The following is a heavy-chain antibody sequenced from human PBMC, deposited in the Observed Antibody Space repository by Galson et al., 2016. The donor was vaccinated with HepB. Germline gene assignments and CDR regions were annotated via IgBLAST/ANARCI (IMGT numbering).Heavy chain of an antibody. Sequence: TLSLTCAVYGASFSGYYWRWIRQPPGKGLEWIGEISHSGRINYNSSLKSRVIISVDTSKNQFSLKSTSVTAADTAVYYCARDLWRAGQDAYDVWGQGTMVTVSS. CDR2: ISHSGRI. CDR3: ARDLWRAGQDAYDV. V-gene: IGHV4-34*01. CDR1: GASFSGYY. J-gene: IGHJ3*01. D-gene: IGHD6-19*01.